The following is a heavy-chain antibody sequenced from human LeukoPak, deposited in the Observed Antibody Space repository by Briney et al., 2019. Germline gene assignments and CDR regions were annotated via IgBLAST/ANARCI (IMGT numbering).Heavy chain of an antibody. Sequence: GGSLRLSCAASGFTFSSYAMGWVRQAPGKGLEWVSAISGSGDTYYADSVKGRFTISRDNAKNSLFLQMNSLRAEDTAVYYCARGEVVTASLPDYFYYYMDVWGKGTTVTISS. J-gene: IGHJ6*03. CDR1: GFTFSSYA. CDR2: ISGSGDT. V-gene: IGHV3-23*01. CDR3: ARGEVVTASLPDYFYYYMDV. D-gene: IGHD2-21*02.